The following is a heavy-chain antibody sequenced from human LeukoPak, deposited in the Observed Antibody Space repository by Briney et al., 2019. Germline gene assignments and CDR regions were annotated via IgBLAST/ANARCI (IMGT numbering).Heavy chain of an antibody. CDR3: TTTPYYDILTGYSTLKGVFQH. V-gene: IGHV3-15*01. D-gene: IGHD3-9*01. J-gene: IGHJ1*01. CDR1: GFSFNNAY. Sequence: GGSLRLSWAASGFSFNNAYMSWVRQGPGKGLEWVGRIRSKTDGGTTDYAAPVKGRFTISRDDSKNTLYLQMNSLKTEDTAVYYCTTTPYYDILTGYSTLKGVFQHWGQGTLVTVSS. CDR2: IRSKTDGGTT.